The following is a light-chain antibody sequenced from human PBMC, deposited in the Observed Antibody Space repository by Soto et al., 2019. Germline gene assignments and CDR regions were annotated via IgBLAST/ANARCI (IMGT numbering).Light chain of an antibody. Sequence: EIVLTQSPATLSLSPGERATLSCRASQSVSSYLAWYQQKPGQAPRLLIYDASNRATGIPARFSGSGSGTDFSLPISSLEHEDFAVYYCQQRSNWPPYTFGQGTKLDIK. J-gene: IGKJ2*01. CDR3: QQRSNWPPYT. CDR2: DAS. V-gene: IGKV3-11*01. CDR1: QSVSSY.